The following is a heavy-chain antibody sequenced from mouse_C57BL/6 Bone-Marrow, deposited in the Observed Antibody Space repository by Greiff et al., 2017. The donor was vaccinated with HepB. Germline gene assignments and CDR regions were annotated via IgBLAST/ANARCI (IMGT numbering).Heavy chain of an antibody. CDR2: IRLKSDNYEP. J-gene: IGHJ2*01. V-gene: IGHV6-3*01. CDR1: GFTFSNYW. CDR3: TRYYGLNY. Sequence: EVQVVESGGGLVQPGGSMKLSCVASGFTFSNYWMNWVRQSPEKGLEWVAQIRLKSDNYEPHYAESVKGRFTISRYDSKSSVYLNMNNLRAEDTVIYYCTRYYGLNYWGQGTTLTVSS. D-gene: IGHD1-1*01.